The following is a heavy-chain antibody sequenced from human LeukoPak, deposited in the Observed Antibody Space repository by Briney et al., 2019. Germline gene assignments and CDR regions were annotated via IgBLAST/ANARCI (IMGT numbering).Heavy chain of an antibody. CDR3: ASSARLMKGVVEVTALDD. Sequence: GQSLRLSCEVSGLTFRSYYMKWGRHPPAKGREWIIYLRSNGSPTSYADSVKGRFTIPRDTPKNSVYLERNSLIAEHPAVYYCASSARLMKGVVEVTALDDWGQGNLVTVSS. D-gene: IGHD3-3*01. CDR2: LRSNGSPT. J-gene: IGHJ4*02. CDR1: GLTFRSYY. V-gene: IGHV3-48*03.